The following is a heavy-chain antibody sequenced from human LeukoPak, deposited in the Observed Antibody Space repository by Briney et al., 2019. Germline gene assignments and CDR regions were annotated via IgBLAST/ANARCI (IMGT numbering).Heavy chain of an antibody. CDR2: IGTTGDT. CDR1: GFTFSSYD. D-gene: IGHD6-13*01. CDR3: ASSPSYSSSWYALDS. J-gene: IGHJ4*02. V-gene: IGHV3-13*01. Sequence: PGESLRLSCAASGFTFSSYDMHWVRQATGKGLEWVSAIGTTGDTYYSDSVRGRFTISRENAKNSLYLQMNSLRAGDTAVYYCASSPSYSSSWYALDSWGQGTLVTVSS.